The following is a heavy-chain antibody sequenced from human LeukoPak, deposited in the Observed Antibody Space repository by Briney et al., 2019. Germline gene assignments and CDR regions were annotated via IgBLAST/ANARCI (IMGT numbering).Heavy chain of an antibody. V-gene: IGHV1-69*02. CDR1: GGTFSSYT. J-gene: IGHJ4*02. D-gene: IGHD5-18*01. CDR2: IIPILGIA. Sequence: AASVKVSCKASGGTFSSYTISWVRQAPGQGLEWMGRIIPILGIANYAQKFQGRVTITADKSTSTAYMELSSLRSEDAAVYYCAKASARYSYGALEYWGQGTLVTVSS. CDR3: AKASARYSYGALEY.